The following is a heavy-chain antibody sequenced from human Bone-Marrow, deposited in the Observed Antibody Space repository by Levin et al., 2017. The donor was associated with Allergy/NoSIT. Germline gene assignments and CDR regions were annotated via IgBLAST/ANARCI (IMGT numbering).Heavy chain of an antibody. CDR1: GFTFSSYW. V-gene: IGHV3-74*01. CDR3: ARGGPDKPQITIFGVVINYFDY. D-gene: IGHD3-3*01. CDR2: INSDGSST. J-gene: IGHJ4*02. Sequence: GGSLRLSCAASGFTFSSYWMHWVRQAPGKGLVWVSRINSDGSSTSYADSVKGRFTISRDNAKNTLYLQMNSLRAEDTAVYYCARGGPDKPQITIFGVVINYFDYWGQGTLVTVSS.